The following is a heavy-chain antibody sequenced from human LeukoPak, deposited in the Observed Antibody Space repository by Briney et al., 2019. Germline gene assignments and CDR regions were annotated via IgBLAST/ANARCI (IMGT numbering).Heavy chain of an antibody. J-gene: IGHJ4*02. CDR2: IYYSGIT. D-gene: IGHD3-22*01. V-gene: IGHV4-39*01. CDR3: ARHYYYESSGFYMWPPGY. CDR1: VDSISSSNYY. Sequence: PSETLSLTCTVSVDSISSSNYYWGWVRQPPGKGLEWIGSIYYSGITYYNPSLKSRVTISVDTSKNQFSLKLSSVTAADTAVYYCARHYYYESSGFYMWPPGYWGQGTLVTVSS.